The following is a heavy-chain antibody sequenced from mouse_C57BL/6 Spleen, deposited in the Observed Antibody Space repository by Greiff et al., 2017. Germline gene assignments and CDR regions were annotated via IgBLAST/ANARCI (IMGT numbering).Heavy chain of an antibody. Sequence: QVQLQQSGPELVKPGASVKISCKASGYAFSSSWMNWVKQRPGKGLEWIGRIYPGDGDTNYNGKFKGKATLTADKSSSTAYMQLTSLTSEDSAVYFCNQLREFAYWGQGTLVTVSA. D-gene: IGHD1-1*01. J-gene: IGHJ3*01. CDR1: GYAFSSSW. CDR2: IYPGDGDT. V-gene: IGHV1-82*01. CDR3: NQLREFAY.